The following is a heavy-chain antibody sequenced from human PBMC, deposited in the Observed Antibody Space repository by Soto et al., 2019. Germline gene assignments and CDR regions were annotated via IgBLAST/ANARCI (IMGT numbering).Heavy chain of an antibody. CDR1: GFTFSSYG. V-gene: IGHV3-30*03. Sequence: AGGSLRLSCAASGFTFSSYGTHWVRQAPGKGLEWVAVISYDGSNKYYADSVKGRFTISRDNSKNTLYLQMNSLRAEDTAVYYCAIEAARGAFDIWGQGTMVTVSS. CDR2: ISYDGSNK. J-gene: IGHJ3*02. CDR3: AIEAARGAFDI. D-gene: IGHD6-6*01.